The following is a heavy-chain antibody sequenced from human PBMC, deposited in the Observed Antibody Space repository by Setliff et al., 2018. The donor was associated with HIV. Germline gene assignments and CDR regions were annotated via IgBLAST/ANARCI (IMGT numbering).Heavy chain of an antibody. CDR1: GGSISTQY. CDR3: ARGFTNYDIMTGYPRAPYYYYYMDV. Sequence: LSETLSLTCTVSGGSISTQYWSWIRQSPGKGLEWIAYIYNSESTNYNPSLKRRVTMSVDTSKNHFSLKLRSVTAADTAVYYCARGFTNYDIMTGYPRAPYYYYYMDVWGKGTTVTVSS. CDR2: IYNSEST. J-gene: IGHJ6*03. V-gene: IGHV4-59*11. D-gene: IGHD3-9*01.